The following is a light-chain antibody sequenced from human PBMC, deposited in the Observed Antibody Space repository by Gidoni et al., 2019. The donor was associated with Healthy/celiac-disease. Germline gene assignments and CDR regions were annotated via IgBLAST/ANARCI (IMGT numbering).Light chain of an antibody. CDR3: SSYTSSSTSYV. V-gene: IGLV2-14*03. Sequence: QSALTQPASVSGSPGQSITISCTGTSSDVGGYNYVSWYQQHPGKAPKLMIYDVSNRPSGVSPRFSGSKSGTTASLTISGLQAEDEADYYCSSYTSSSTSYVFGTGTKVTVL. J-gene: IGLJ1*01. CDR2: DVS. CDR1: SSDVGGYNY.